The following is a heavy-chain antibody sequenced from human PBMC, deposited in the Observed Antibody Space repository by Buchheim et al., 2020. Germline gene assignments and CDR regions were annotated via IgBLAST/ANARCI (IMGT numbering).Heavy chain of an antibody. V-gene: IGHV3-30*03. Sequence: ARLVESGGNLVQPGGSLRLSCVASGFTFGTQSMNWVRQAPGKGLEWVAVISYDGSNKYYADSVKGRFTISRDNSKNTLYLQMNSLRAEDTAVYYCASYRFGYVWGQGTL. CDR1: GFTFGTQS. D-gene: IGHD3-16*02. CDR3: ASYRFGYV. CDR2: ISYDGSNK. J-gene: IGHJ4*02.